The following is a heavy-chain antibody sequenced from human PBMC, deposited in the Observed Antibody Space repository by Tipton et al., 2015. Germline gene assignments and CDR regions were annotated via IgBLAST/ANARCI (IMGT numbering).Heavy chain of an antibody. J-gene: IGHJ4*01. Sequence: SLRLSRAASGFTFSDYYMSWIRQAPGKGLEWLSYVSSSGATIYYTDSVKGRFTISRDNAKNSLYLQMNSLRAEDTAVYYCARFRFDYFDYWGHGTLVTVSS. CDR2: VSSSGATI. CDR1: GFTFSDYY. D-gene: IGHD3-3*01. CDR3: ARFRFDYFDY. V-gene: IGHV3-11*01.